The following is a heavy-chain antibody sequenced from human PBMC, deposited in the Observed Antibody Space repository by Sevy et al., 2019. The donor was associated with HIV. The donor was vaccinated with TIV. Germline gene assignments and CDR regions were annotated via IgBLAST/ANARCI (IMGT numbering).Heavy chain of an antibody. J-gene: IGHJ5*02. D-gene: IGHD2-2*02. CDR3: ARRLSRYCSSTSCYSGEGWFDP. CDR1: DYSFTGSW. CDR2: FYPGDSDT. V-gene: IGHV5-51*01. Sequence: GESLKISCRGFDYSFTGSWIGGVSQIPGKGLGWLGIFYPGDSDTEYSPSFQGQVTISADKSISTAYLQWSSLKASDTAMYYCARRLSRYCSSTSCYSGEGWFDPWGQGTLVTVSS.